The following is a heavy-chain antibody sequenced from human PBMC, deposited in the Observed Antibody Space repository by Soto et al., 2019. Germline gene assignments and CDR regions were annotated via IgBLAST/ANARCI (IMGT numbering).Heavy chain of an antibody. CDR1: GGSISSGDYY. Sequence: QVQLQESGPGLVKPSQTLSLTCTVSGGSISSGDYYWSWIRQPPGKGLEWIGYIYHSGSTYYNPSLKSRVTISVDTSKSQFSLKLSSVTAADTAVYYCARGRDYGDYAGWFDPWGQGTLVTVSS. V-gene: IGHV4-30-4*01. CDR3: ARGRDYGDYAGWFDP. CDR2: IYHSGST. D-gene: IGHD4-17*01. J-gene: IGHJ5*02.